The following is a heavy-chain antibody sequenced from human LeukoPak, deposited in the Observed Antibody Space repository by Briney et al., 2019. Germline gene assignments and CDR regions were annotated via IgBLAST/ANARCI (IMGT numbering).Heavy chain of an antibody. Sequence: SETLSLTCTVSGASINSYYWSWIRQPPGKGLEWIGYIYSSGSTNYNPSLKSRVTISVDTSKNQFSLKLTSMTAADTAVYYCARGGNGYSSGWQPIPFDIWGQGTMVTVSS. V-gene: IGHV4-59*01. J-gene: IGHJ3*02. D-gene: IGHD6-19*01. CDR1: GASINSYY. CDR3: ARGGNGYSSGWQPIPFDI. CDR2: IYSSGST.